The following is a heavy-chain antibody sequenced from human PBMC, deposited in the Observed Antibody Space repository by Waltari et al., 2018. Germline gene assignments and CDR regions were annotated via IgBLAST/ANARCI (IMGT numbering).Heavy chain of an antibody. J-gene: IGHJ4*02. D-gene: IGHD1-1*01. CDR2: VRGAGKT. V-gene: IGHV4-4*03. CDR1: GDSLSTSDY. Sequence: QLQLQESGPGLVKPPGTLSPICAVSGDSLSTSDYWSWVRQPPGKGLEWIGQVRGAGKTASNPSFAGRVTMSLATATYHMTLKLTSATAADTALYYCSGDRGRGLYLDTWGQGTLVTVSP. CDR3: SGDRGRGLYLDT.